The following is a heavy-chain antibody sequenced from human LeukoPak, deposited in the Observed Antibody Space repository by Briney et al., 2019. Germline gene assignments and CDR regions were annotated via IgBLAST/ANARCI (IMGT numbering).Heavy chain of an antibody. D-gene: IGHD3-16*01. CDR1: GFTFSSYG. Sequence: GGSLRLSCAASGFTFSSYGMHWVRQAPGKGLEWVAVIWYDGISKNYADSVKGRFTISRDNSKNTLYLQMNSLRAEDTAVYYCANGGQEYFQHWGQGTLVTVSS. V-gene: IGHV3-33*06. J-gene: IGHJ1*01. CDR2: IWYDGISK. CDR3: ANGGQEYFQH.